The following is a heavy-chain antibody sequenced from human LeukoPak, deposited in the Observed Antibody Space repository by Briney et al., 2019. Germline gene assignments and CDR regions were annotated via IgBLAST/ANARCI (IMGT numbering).Heavy chain of an antibody. J-gene: IGHJ3*02. Sequence: GGSLRLSCAASRFTFSSYSMNWVRQAPGKGLEWVSSISSSGSYIYYADSVKGRFTISRDNAKNSLCLQMNSLRAEDTALYYCARDCGGDCFSLDAFDIWGQGTMVTVSS. CDR2: ISSSGSYI. CDR3: ARDCGGDCFSLDAFDI. D-gene: IGHD2-21*02. V-gene: IGHV3-21*04. CDR1: RFTFSSYS.